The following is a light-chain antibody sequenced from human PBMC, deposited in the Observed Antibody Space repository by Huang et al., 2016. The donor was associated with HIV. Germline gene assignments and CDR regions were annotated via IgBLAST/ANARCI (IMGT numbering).Light chain of an antibody. Sequence: EIVLTQSPATLSLSPGERATLSCRASQNVNNYLAWYQQKPGQAPRLLSYDASNRATGIPARVSGSGSGTDFTLTISSLEPEDFAVYYCQQRSDWPPSPTFGGGTKVEIK. CDR1: QNVNNY. CDR2: DAS. J-gene: IGKJ4*01. CDR3: QQRSDWPPSPT. V-gene: IGKV3-11*01.